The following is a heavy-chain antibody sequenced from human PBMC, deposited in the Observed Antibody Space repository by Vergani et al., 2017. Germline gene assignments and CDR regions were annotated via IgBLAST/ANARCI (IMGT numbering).Heavy chain of an antibody. CDR3: TSWIIAAADTGGENVDY. Sequence: EVQLVESGGGLVQPGGSLKLSCAASGFTFSGSAMHWVRQASGKGLEWVGRIRSKANNYATTYAASVKGRFTISRDDSKNTAYLQMNSLKSEDTAVYFCTSWIIAAADTGGENVDYWGQGNLVTVSS. CDR2: IRSKANNYAT. J-gene: IGHJ4*02. V-gene: IGHV3-73*02. D-gene: IGHD6-13*01. CDR1: GFTFSGSA.